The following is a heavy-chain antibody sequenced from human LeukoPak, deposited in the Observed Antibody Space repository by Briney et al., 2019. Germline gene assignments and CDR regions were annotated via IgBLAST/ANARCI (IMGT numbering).Heavy chain of an antibody. CDR1: GFTFSRYA. J-gene: IGHJ4*02. CDR3: VRWTYSSSWYYLDY. CDR2: VSSTGDNT. Sequence: GGSLRLSCSASGFTFSRYAMYWVRQAPGKGLESVSAVSSTGDNTYYADSVKGRLTISRDNSKNTLYLQMSSLRGEDTAVYYCVRWTYSSSWYYLDYWGQGTLVTVSS. D-gene: IGHD6-13*01. V-gene: IGHV3-64D*06.